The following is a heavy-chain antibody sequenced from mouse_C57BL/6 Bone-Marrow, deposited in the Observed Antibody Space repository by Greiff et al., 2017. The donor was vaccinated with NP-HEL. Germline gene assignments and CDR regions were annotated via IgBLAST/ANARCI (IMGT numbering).Heavy chain of an antibody. J-gene: IGHJ3*01. CDR1: GFTFSDYG. V-gene: IGHV5-17*01. D-gene: IGHD2-14*01. CDR3: AKGYRFAY. Sequence: EVKLVESGGGLVKPGGSLKLSCAASGFTFSDYGMHWVRQAPEKGLEWVAYISSGSSTIYYADTVKGRVTISRDNAKNTLFLQMTSLRSEDTAMYYCAKGYRFAYWGQGTLVTVSA. CDR2: ISSGSSTI.